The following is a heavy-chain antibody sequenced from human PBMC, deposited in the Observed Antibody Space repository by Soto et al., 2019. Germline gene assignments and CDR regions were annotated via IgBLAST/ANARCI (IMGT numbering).Heavy chain of an antibody. D-gene: IGHD3-10*01. Sequence: GASVKVSCKASGYTFTSYGISWVRQAPGQGLEWMGWISAYNGNTNYAQKLQGRVTMTTDTSTSTAYMELRSLRSDDTAVYYFSSHRITMVRGVIMYYYYGMDVWGQGTTVTVSS. V-gene: IGHV1-18*01. CDR3: SSHRITMVRGVIMYYYYGMDV. CDR2: ISAYNGNT. CDR1: GYTFTSYG. J-gene: IGHJ6*02.